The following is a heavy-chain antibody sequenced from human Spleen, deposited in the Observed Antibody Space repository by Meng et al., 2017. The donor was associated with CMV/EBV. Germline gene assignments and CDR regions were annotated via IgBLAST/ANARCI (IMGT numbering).Heavy chain of an antibody. Sequence: GGSLRLSCAASGFSFGRYTVNWVRQAPGKGLEWVSSISSDNNYIYYAASVKGRFTISRDNAKNSLYLQMNSLRVEDTALYYCAKEMPAAKRPFDYWGQGTLVTVSS. J-gene: IGHJ4*02. CDR1: GFSFGRYT. CDR2: ISSDNNYI. V-gene: IGHV3-21*06. CDR3: AKEMPAAKRPFDY. D-gene: IGHD2-2*01.